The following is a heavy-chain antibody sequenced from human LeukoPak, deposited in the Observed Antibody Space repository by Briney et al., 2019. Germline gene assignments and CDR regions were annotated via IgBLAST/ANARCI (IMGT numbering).Heavy chain of an antibody. CDR3: TRENGDLGSFDY. Sequence: PGGSLRLSCTASGFTFGDYAMSWVRQAPGKGLEWVGFIRSKAYGGTTEYAASVKGRFTISRDDSKSIAYLQMNSLKTEDTAVYYCTRENGDLGSFDYWGQGTLVTVSS. CDR2: IRSKAYGGTT. V-gene: IGHV3-49*04. D-gene: IGHD4-17*01. J-gene: IGHJ4*02. CDR1: GFTFGDYA.